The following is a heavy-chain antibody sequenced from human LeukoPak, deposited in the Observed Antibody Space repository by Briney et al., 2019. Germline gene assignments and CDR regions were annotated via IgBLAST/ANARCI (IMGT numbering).Heavy chain of an antibody. CDR1: GGSISSGSYY. V-gene: IGHV4-61*02. D-gene: IGHD3-10*01. CDR2: IYTSGST. Sequence: SETLSLTCTVSGGSISSGSYYWSWIRQPAGKGLEWIGRIYTSGSTNYNPSLKSRVTISVDTSKNQFSLKLSSVTAADTAVCYCARDLITMVRDDAFDIWGQGTMVTVSS. J-gene: IGHJ3*02. CDR3: ARDLITMVRDDAFDI.